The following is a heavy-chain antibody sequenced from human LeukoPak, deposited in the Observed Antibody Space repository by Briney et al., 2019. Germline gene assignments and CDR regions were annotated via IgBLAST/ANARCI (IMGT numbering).Heavy chain of an antibody. V-gene: IGHV4-39*01. CDR1: GGSISSSSYY. Sequence: PSETLSLTCTVSGGSISSSSYYWGWIRQPPGKGLEWIGSIYYSGSTYYNPSLKSRVTISVDTSKNQFSLKLSSVTAADTAVYYCARGGAYYDFWSGFYMPSYLDYWGQGTLVTVSS. J-gene: IGHJ4*02. D-gene: IGHD3-3*01. CDR3: ARGGAYYDFWSGFYMPSYLDY. CDR2: IYYSGST.